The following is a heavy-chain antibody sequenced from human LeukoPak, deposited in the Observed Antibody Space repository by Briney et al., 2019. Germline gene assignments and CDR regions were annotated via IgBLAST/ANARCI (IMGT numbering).Heavy chain of an antibody. Sequence: SETLSLTCTVSGASISSYSWSWIRQPAGKGLEWIGRIYTSGSSNYNPSLKSRVTISLDKSKNQFSLELSSVTAADTAVYYCARDLRHAEFDYWGQGTLVTVSS. CDR1: GASISSYS. CDR2: IYTSGSS. J-gene: IGHJ4*02. CDR3: ARDLRHAEFDY. V-gene: IGHV4-4*07.